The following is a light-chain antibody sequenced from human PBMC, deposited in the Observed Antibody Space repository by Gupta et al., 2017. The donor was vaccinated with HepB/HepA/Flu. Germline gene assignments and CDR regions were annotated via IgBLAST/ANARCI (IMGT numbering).Light chain of an antibody. CDR1: QSVSDK. V-gene: IGKV3-15*01. J-gene: IGKJ4*01. Sequence: EIVMPHSPATLSVSPGERATLSCRASQSVSDKLAWYQQKPGQAPRLLIYAASTRATGVAARFSGSGSVTEFTLSISSLQSEDVAIYYCQQYYAWPLTFGGGTKVEIK. CDR2: AAS. CDR3: QQYYAWPLT.